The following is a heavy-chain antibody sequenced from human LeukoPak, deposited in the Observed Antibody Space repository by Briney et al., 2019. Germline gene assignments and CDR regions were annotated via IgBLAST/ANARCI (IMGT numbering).Heavy chain of an antibody. J-gene: IGHJ4*02. V-gene: IGHV3-30*02. CDR3: AKVVVAATMGGSDDY. CDR2: IRYDGSNK. CDR1: GFTFTSYG. Sequence: PGGSLRLSCAPSGFTFTSYGMHWVRQAPGKGLEWVAFIRYDGSNKYYADSVKGRFTISRDNSKNTLYLQMNSLRAEDTAVYYCAKVVVAATMGGSDDYWGQGTLVTVSS. D-gene: IGHD2-15*01.